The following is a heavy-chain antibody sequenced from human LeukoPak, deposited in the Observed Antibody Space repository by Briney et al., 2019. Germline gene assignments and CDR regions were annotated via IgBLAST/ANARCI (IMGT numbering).Heavy chain of an antibody. V-gene: IGHV4-34*01. Sequence: PSETLSLTCAVYGGSFSGYYWSWIRQPPGKGLEWIGEINHSGSTNYNPSLKSRVTISVDTSKNQFSLKLNSVTAADTAVYYCARGRDAYYDSSGPIQHWGQGTLVTVSS. J-gene: IGHJ1*01. CDR2: INHSGST. CDR3: ARGRDAYYDSSGPIQH. CDR1: GGSFSGYY. D-gene: IGHD3-22*01.